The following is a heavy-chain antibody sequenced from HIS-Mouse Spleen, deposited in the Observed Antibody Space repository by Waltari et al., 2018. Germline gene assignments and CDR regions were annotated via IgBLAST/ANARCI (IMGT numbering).Heavy chain of an antibody. D-gene: IGHD1-26*01. CDR3: ARDGRDKPYSGSYNAFDI. Sequence: EVQLVESGGGLVQPGGSLRLSCAASGFTFSSYWMHWVRQAPGTGLVWVSRINSDGSSTSYADSVKGRFTISRDNAKNTLYLQMNSLRAEDTAVYYCARDGRDKPYSGSYNAFDIWGQGTMVTVSS. CDR2: INSDGSST. CDR1: GFTFSSYW. V-gene: IGHV3-74*01. J-gene: IGHJ3*02.